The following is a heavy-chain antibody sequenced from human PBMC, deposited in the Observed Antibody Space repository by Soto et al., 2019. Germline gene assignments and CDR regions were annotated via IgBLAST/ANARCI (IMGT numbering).Heavy chain of an antibody. CDR2: ISAYNGNT. CDR3: ARTVGRAHFDY. V-gene: IGHV1-18*01. D-gene: IGHD4-17*01. J-gene: IGHJ4*02. CDR1: VYTFTSYG. Sequence: XTVKVSCKASVYTFTSYGISWVRQAPGQGLEWMGWISAYNGNTNYAQKLQGRVTMTTDTSTSTAYMELRSLRSDDTAVYYCARTVGRAHFDYWGQGTLVTVSS.